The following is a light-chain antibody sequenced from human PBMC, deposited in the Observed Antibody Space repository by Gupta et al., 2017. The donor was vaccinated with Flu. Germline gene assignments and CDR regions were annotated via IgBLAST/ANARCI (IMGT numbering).Light chain of an antibody. CDR3: SAYTSSSTLV. Sequence: QSALTQPASVSVSAGQSVTIYRPGTSHDVGGYNYAYRYQQHPGKAPKLSIYEVSNRPSVVSNRFSGSKSGNTASLTISGLQAEDEADYYCSAYTSSSTLVFGGGTKLTVL. J-gene: IGLJ2*01. CDR1: SHDVGGYNY. V-gene: IGLV2-14*01. CDR2: EVS.